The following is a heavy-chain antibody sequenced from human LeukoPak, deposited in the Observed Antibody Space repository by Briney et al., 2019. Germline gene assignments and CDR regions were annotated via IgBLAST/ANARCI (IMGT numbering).Heavy chain of an antibody. CDR1: GFTFSSYA. D-gene: IGHD2-15*01. J-gene: IGHJ3*02. CDR2: ISGSGGST. CDR3: ARDVGYCSGGSCYSYAFDI. Sequence: GGSLRLSCAASGFTFSSYAMSWVRQAPGKGLEWVSAISGSGGSTYYADSVKGRFTISRDNSKNTLYLQMNSLRAEDTAVYYCARDVGYCSGGSCYSYAFDIWGQGTMVTVSS. V-gene: IGHV3-23*01.